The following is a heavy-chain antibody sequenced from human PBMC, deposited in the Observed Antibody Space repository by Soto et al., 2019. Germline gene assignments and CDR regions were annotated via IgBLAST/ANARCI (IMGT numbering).Heavy chain of an antibody. V-gene: IGHV4-59*01. D-gene: IGHD6-19*01. J-gene: IGHJ5*02. CDR3: ARDLGAVAGTDWFDP. CDR2: IYYSGST. CDR1: GGSISSYY. Sequence: SETLSLTCTVSGGSISSYYWSWIRQPPGKGLEWIGYIYYSGSTNYNPSLKSRVTISVDTSKNQFSLKLSSVTAADTAVYYCARDLGAVAGTDWFDPWGQGTLVTVS.